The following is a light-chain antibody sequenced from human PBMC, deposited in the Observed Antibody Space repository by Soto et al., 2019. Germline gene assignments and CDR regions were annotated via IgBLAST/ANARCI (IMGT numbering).Light chain of an antibody. V-gene: IGKV1-12*01. J-gene: IGKJ5*01. CDR2: SAS. CDR3: QQADSFPIS. CDR1: QAISTW. Sequence: DIQMTQSPSSVSASVGDRVTITCRASQAISTWLAWYQQKPGKAPKLLVYSASSLQPGVPSRFSGSGSGTDFTLTISILQPEDFATYYCQQADSFPISFGQGTRLEIK.